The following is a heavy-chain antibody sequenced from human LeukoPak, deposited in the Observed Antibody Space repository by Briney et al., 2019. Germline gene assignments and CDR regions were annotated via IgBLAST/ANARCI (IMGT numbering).Heavy chain of an antibody. V-gene: IGHV4-34*01. CDR2: INQGGST. CDR3: ATLGGLYYESHGYPDFDH. D-gene: IGHD3-22*01. CDR1: GGSLSPYY. J-gene: IGHJ4*02. Sequence: SETLSLTCSVSGGSLSPYYWSWIRQPPGGGLEWLGEINQGGSTNYNPSLKSRVTISVEKFKNQFSLEVTSVTAADTAIYYCATLGGLYYESHGYPDFDHWGRGTLVTVSS.